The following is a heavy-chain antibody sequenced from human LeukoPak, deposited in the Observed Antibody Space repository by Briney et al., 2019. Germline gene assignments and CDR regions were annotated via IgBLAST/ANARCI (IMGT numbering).Heavy chain of an antibody. CDR3: ARVGKYDFWSGHDETRLDY. V-gene: IGHV4-34*01. D-gene: IGHD3-3*01. CDR2: INHSGST. J-gene: IGHJ4*02. Sequence: SETLSLTCAVYGGSFSGYYWSWIRQPPGKGLEWIGEINHSGSTNYNPSLKSRVTISVDTSKNQFSLKLSSVTAADTAVYYCARVGKYDFWSGHDETRLDYWGQGSLVTVSS. CDR1: GGSFSGYY.